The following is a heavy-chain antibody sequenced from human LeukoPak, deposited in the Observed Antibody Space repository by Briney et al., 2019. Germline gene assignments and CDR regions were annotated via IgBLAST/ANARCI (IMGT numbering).Heavy chain of an antibody. J-gene: IGHJ4*02. D-gene: IGHD2-2*01. CDR3: AKALYCSSTSCYVFDY. CDR1: GFTFDDYA. CDR2: ISWNSGSI. V-gene: IGHV3-9*01. Sequence: PGGSLRLSCAASGFTFDDYAMHWVRQPPGKGLEWVSGISWNSGSIGYADSVKGRFTISRDNAKNSLYLQMNSLRAEDTAVYYCAKALYCSSTSCYVFDYWGQGTLVTVSS.